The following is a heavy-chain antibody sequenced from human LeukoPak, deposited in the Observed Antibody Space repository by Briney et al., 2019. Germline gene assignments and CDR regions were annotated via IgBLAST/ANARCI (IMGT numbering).Heavy chain of an antibody. J-gene: IGHJ4*02. V-gene: IGHV1-18*01. CDR3: ARQVDTTMALPDY. D-gene: IGHD5-18*01. CDR1: GYTFTSYG. Sequence: ASVKVSCKTSGYTFTSYGVSWVRQAPGQRVEWMGWISTYNYNTNYAQKFRGRVTLTKDTSTSAVYMELRSLRSDDTAIYYCARQVDTTMALPDYWGQGTLVTVSS. CDR2: ISTYNYNT.